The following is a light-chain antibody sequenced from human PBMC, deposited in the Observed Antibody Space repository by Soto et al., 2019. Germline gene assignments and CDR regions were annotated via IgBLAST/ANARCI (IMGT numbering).Light chain of an antibody. CDR2: KVS. V-gene: IGLV2-14*01. J-gene: IGLJ1*01. CDR1: SSDVGGSKY. Sequence: QSALTQPASVSGSPGQSITISCTGTSSDVGGSKYVSWYQQYPGKVPKLLINKVSNRPSGVSNRFSGSKSGNTASLTISGLLAEDEADYFCTSSTTDSLYVFGTGNKVTVL. CDR3: TSSTTDSLYV.